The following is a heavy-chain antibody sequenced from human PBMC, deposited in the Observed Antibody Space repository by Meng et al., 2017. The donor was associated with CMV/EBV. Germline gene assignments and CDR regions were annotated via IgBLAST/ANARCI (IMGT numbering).Heavy chain of an antibody. Sequence: GGSLRLSCAASGFTFSSYAMHWVRQAPGKGLEWLAIIAYDGSNKYYADSVKGRFTISRDNFRNTLFLQMDSLRSEDTAVYYCAKDLGLAGPYYFDRWGQGTLVTVSS. J-gene: IGHJ4*02. CDR3: AKDLGLAGPYYFDR. CDR2: IAYDGSNK. V-gene: IGHV3-30*04. D-gene: IGHD6-19*01. CDR1: GFTFSSYA.